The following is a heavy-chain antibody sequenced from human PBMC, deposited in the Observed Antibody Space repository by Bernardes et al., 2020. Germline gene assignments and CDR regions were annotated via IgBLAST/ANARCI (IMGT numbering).Heavy chain of an antibody. CDR3: ARGSSGYEPFDY. J-gene: IGHJ4*02. Sequence: GGSLRLSCAASGFTFSNYWMHWVRQAPGKGLVWVSRINSDGSSTRYADSVKGRFTISRDNAKNTLILQMNSLRAEETAVYYCARGSSGYEPFDYWGQGTLVTVSS. D-gene: IGHD5-12*01. CDR1: GFTFSNYW. V-gene: IGHV3-74*01. CDR2: INSDGSST.